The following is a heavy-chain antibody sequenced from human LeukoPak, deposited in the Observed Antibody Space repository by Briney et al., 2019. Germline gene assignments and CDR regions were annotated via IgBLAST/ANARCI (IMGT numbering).Heavy chain of an antibody. CDR3: VRDTGTMGFAN. CDR2: IYTSGST. Sequence: SQTLSLSCTVSGGSISSGSYYWSWIRQPAGKGLEWIGRIYTSGSTNYNPSLKSRVTISVDTSKNQFSLKLSSVTAADTAVYYCVRDTGTMGFANWGQGTLVTVSS. J-gene: IGHJ4*02. V-gene: IGHV4-61*02. CDR1: GGSISSGSYY. D-gene: IGHD1/OR15-1a*01.